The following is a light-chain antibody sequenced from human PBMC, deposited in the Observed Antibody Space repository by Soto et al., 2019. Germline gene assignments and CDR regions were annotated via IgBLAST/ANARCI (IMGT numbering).Light chain of an antibody. CDR2: DAS. V-gene: IGKV1-5*01. CDR1: QRIDRY. CDR3: QQYKDGAWT. J-gene: IGKJ1*01. Sequence: DIQLPQSPSTLSASVGDRVTVTCRASQRIDRYLAWYQQKPGKAPKLLVYDASTLEGGVPSSFSGSGSATEFILTISSLQPDDFATYYCQQYKDGAWTFGQGTRVEIK.